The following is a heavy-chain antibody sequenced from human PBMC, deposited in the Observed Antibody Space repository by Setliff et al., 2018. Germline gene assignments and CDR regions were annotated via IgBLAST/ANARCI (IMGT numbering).Heavy chain of an antibody. V-gene: IGHV4-4*02. CDR1: GGSISSSNW. Sequence: SETLSLTCAVSGGSISSSNWWSWVRQPPGKGLEWIGEIYHSGSTNYNPSLKSRVTISVDKSKNQFSLKLSSVTAADTAVYYCARESPLLNDVLQFLEWARGQGTLVTVSS. CDR2: IYHSGST. D-gene: IGHD3-3*01. J-gene: IGHJ4*02. CDR3: ARESPLLNDVLQFLEWA.